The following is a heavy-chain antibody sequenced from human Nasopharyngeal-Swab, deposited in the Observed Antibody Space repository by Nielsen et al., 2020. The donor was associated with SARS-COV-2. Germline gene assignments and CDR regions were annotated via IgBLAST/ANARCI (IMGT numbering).Heavy chain of an antibody. CDR2: IIPILGIA. Sequence: SVKVSCKASGGTFSSYAISWVRQAPGQGLEWMGRIIPILGIANYAQKFQGRVTITADKSTSTAYMELSSLRSEDTAVYYCATDYLRYNWNYAPAFEYWGQGTLVTVSS. J-gene: IGHJ4*02. D-gene: IGHD1-7*01. CDR1: GGTFSSYA. V-gene: IGHV1-69*04. CDR3: ATDYLRYNWNYAPAFEY.